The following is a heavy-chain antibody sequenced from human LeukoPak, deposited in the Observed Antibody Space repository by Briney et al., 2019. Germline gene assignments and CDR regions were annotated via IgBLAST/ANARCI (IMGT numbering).Heavy chain of an antibody. CDR3: APRRGQQDYYGMDV. CDR2: ITTSDGNT. D-gene: IGHD6-13*01. CDR1: GFTFSSYT. V-gene: IGHV3-23*01. J-gene: IGHJ6*02. Sequence: PGGSLRLSCAASGFTFSSYTMSWVRKAPGKGLEWVSTITTSDGNTYYADSVKGRFTVSRDNSKNTLFLQMNSLRAEDTAVYYCAPRRGQQDYYGMDVWGQGTTVTVSS.